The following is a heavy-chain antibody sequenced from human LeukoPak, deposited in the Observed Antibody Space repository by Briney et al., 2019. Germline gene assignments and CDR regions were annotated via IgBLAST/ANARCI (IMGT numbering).Heavy chain of an antibody. D-gene: IGHD3-22*01. J-gene: IGHJ4*02. Sequence: SETLSLTCTVSGGSISSYYWSWIWQPPGKGLEWIGYIYYSGSTNYNPSLKSRVTISVDTSKNQFSLKLSSVTAADTAVYYCARESYYYDNPFIDYWGQGTLVTVSS. CDR1: GGSISSYY. CDR3: ARESYYYDNPFIDY. CDR2: IYYSGST. V-gene: IGHV4-59*01.